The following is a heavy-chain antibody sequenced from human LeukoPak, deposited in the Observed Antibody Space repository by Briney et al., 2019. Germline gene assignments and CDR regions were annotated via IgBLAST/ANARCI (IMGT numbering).Heavy chain of an antibody. D-gene: IGHD1-26*01. CDR1: GGSISSYY. CDR2: IYYSGST. J-gene: IGHJ3*02. V-gene: IGHV4-59*08. CDR3: ARHSGSYGAFDI. Sequence: PSETLSLTCTVSGGSISSYYWSWIRQPPGEGLEWIGYIYYSGSTNYNPSLKSRVTISVDTSKNQFSLKLSSVTAADTAVYYCARHSGSYGAFDIWGQGTMVTVSS.